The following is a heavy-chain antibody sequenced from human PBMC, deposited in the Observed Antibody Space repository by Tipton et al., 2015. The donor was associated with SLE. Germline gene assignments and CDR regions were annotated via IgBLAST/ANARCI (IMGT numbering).Heavy chain of an antibody. D-gene: IGHD6-13*01. CDR1: GFTFDDYG. V-gene: IGHV3-20*04. CDR3: ARVHPYSSSWYGRFYFDY. J-gene: IGHJ4*02. Sequence: SLRLSCAASGFTFDDYGMSWVRQAPGKGLEWVSGINWNGISTAYADSVKGRFTISRDNAKNSLYLQMNSLRAEDTAVYYCARVHPYSSSWYGRFYFDYWGQGTLVTVSS. CDR2: INWNGIST.